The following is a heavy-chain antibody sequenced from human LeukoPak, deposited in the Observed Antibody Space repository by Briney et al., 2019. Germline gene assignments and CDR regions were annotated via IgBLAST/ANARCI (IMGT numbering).Heavy chain of an antibody. CDR3: ARDKYTAMVIYYFDY. Sequence: GALRLSCAASGFTFSSYAMHWVRQAPGKGLEWVAVISYDGSNKYYADSVKGRFTISRDNSKNTLYLQMNSLRAEDTAVYYCARDKYTAMVIYYFDYWGQGTLVTVSS. CDR2: ISYDGSNK. V-gene: IGHV3-30-3*01. D-gene: IGHD5-18*01. J-gene: IGHJ4*02. CDR1: GFTFSSYA.